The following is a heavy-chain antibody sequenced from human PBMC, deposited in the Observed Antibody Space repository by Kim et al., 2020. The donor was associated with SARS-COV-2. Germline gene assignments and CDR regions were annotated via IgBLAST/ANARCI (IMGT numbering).Heavy chain of an antibody. J-gene: IGHJ4*02. CDR3: AKDINGYCSSTSCPGGFDY. V-gene: IGHV3-9*01. D-gene: IGHD2-2*01. Sequence: KGRFTISRDNAKNALYLQMNSLRAEDTALYYCAKDINGYCSSTSCPGGFDYWGQGTLVTVSS.